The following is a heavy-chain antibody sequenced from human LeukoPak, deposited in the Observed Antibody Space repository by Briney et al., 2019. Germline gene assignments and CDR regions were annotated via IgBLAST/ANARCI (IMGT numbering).Heavy chain of an antibody. J-gene: IGHJ4*02. V-gene: IGHV3-74*01. CDR2: VNSDGSGT. CDR1: GFTFSRYS. CDR3: VCLGLGGLSLD. D-gene: IGHD3-16*01. Sequence: PGGSLRLSCAASGFTFSRYSMHWVRQAPGKGLVWVSHVNSDGSGTDYADSVKGRFTISRDIAKNTLYLQMNSLRVEDTAVYYCVCLGLGGLSLDWGQGTLVTVSS.